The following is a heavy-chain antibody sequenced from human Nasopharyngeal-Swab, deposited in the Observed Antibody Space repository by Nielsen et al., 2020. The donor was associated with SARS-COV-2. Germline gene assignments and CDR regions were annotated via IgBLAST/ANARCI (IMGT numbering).Heavy chain of an antibody. J-gene: IGHJ6*02. CDR3: ARDSDIPYSGYGMDV. CDR1: GFTFSTYA. V-gene: IGHV3-23*01. CDR2: ISGRGGST. D-gene: IGHD6-13*01. Sequence: GESLKISCAASGFTFSTYAMSWVRQAPGKGLEWVSAISGRGGSTYYADSVKGRFTISRDNAKNSLYLQMNSLRAEDTAVYYCARDSDIPYSGYGMDVWGQGTTVTVSS.